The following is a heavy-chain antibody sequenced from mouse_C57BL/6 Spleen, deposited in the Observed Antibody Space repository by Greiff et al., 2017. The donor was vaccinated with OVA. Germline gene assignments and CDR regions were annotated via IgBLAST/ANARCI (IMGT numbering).Heavy chain of an antibody. CDR2: IYPGSGST. J-gene: IGHJ3*01. CDR1: GYTFTSYW. CDR3: ARSLTTVVAPFAY. V-gene: IGHV1-55*01. D-gene: IGHD1-1*01. Sequence: QLQQPGAELVKPGASVKMSCKASGYTFTSYWITWVKQRPGQGLEWIGDIYPGSGSTNYNEKFKSKATLTVDTSSSTAYMQLSSLTSEDSAVYYCARSLTTVVAPFAYWGQGTLVTVSA.